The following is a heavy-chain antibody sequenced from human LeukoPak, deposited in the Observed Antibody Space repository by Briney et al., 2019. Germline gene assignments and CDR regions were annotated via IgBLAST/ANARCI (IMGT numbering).Heavy chain of an antibody. J-gene: IGHJ6*03. CDR3: ARDGQYYYGSGSLSGYYYYMDV. V-gene: IGHV4-30-2*01. D-gene: IGHD3-10*01. CDR2: IYHSGST. Sequence: PSQTLSLTCTVSGGSISSGGYYWSWIRQPPGKGLEWIGYIYHSGSTYYNPSLKSRVTISVDRSKNQFSLKLSSVTAADTAVYYCARDGQYYYGSGSLSGYYYYMDVWGKGTTVTVSS. CDR1: GGSISSGGYY.